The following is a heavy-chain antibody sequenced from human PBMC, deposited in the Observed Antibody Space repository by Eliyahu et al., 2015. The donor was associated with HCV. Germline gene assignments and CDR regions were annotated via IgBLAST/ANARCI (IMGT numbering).Heavy chain of an antibody. J-gene: IGHJ4*02. D-gene: IGHD4-17*01. CDR1: GFTFXFYV. CDR3: AKDRDDYGDYAFDY. CDR2: ISGTSSDGTT. Sequence: EVQLLEPGGGLVQPGGSLRLSCAASGFTFXFYVMGWVRQAPGKGLEWVSSISGTSSDGTTRYADSVRGRFTISRDVSRNTLYLQMNSLSAEDTAVYYCAKDRDDYGDYAFDYWGQGALVTVSS. V-gene: IGHV3-23*01.